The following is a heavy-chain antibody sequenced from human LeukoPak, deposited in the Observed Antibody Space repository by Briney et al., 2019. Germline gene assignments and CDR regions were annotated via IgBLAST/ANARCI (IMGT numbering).Heavy chain of an antibody. CDR1: GFTFSSYA. V-gene: IGHV3-23*01. Sequence: GGSLRLSCAASGFTFSSYAMSWVRQAPGKGLEWVSGTSGSGGSTYYAGSVKGRFTISRDNSKNTLYLQMNSLRVEDTAVYYCAKNGGGQCYSHLDSWGQGTLVTVSS. CDR2: TSGSGGST. J-gene: IGHJ4*02. D-gene: IGHD2-15*01. CDR3: AKNGGGQCYSHLDS.